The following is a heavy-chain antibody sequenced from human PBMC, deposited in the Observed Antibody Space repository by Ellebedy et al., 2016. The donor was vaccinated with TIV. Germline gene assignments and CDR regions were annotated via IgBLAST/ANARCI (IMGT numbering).Heavy chain of an antibody. J-gene: IGHJ4*02. D-gene: IGHD2-2*01. CDR3: AKGTLSVPAADDY. V-gene: IGHV3-23*01. CDR2: IRSFDDST. Sequence: GESLKISCAASGFTFSGVAMTWVRQAPGKGLQWVSSIRSFDDSTYYADSVKGRFTISRDNSKNTLYLQMNGLREEDTAVYYCAKGTLSVPAADDYWGQGTLVTVSS. CDR1: GFTFSGVA.